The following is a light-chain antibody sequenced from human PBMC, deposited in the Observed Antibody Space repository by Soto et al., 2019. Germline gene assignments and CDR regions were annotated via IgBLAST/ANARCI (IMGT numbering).Light chain of an antibody. Sequence: EIVLTQSPGTLSLSPGERATLSCRASQSVSSSYLAWYQQKPGQAPRLLIYGASSRATGIPDRFSGSGSGTDFPLTISRLEPEDSAVYYCQQYGSSPVTFGAGTKVDIK. CDR3: QQYGSSPVT. J-gene: IGKJ3*01. V-gene: IGKV3-20*01. CDR2: GAS. CDR1: QSVSSSY.